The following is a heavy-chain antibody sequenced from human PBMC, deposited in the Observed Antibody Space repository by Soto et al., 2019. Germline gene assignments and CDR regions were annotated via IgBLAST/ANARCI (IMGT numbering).Heavy chain of an antibody. Sequence: EVQLVESGGGLVQPGGSLRLSCAASGFTFSSYSMNWVRQAPGKGLEGVSYISSSSSTIYYADSVKGRFTISRDNAKNALYLQMKRLRDEERGVYDCAMPQRYYYGIDVWGQGTTVTVSS. CDR2: ISSSSSTI. CDR1: GFTFSSYS. J-gene: IGHJ6*02. V-gene: IGHV3-48*02. CDR3: AMPQRYYYGIDV.